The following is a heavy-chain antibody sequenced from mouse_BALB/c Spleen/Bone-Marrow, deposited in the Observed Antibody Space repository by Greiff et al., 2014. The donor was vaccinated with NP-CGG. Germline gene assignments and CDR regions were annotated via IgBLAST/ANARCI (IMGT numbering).Heavy chain of an antibody. Sequence: EVQLVESGGGLVKPGGSLKLSCAASGFTFSDYYMYWVRQTPEKRLEWVATISDGSTYTYYPDSVKGRFTISRDNAKNNLYLQMSSLKSEDTALYYCARDRGVQGYAMDYCGQGTSVTVSS. CDR3: ARDRGVQGYAMDY. V-gene: IGHV5-4*02. J-gene: IGHJ4*01. CDR1: GFTFSDYY. CDR2: ISDGSTYT. D-gene: IGHD2-14*01.